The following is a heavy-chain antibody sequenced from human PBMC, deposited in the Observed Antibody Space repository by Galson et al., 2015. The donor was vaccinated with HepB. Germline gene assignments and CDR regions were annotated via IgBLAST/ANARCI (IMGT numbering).Heavy chain of an antibody. CDR2: VLYDGSNK. CDR1: GFTFSSYG. J-gene: IGHJ5*02. D-gene: IGHD5-18*01. Sequence: SLRLSCAASGFTFSSYGMHWVRQAPGKGLEWVAVVLYDGSNKYYADSVKGRFTISRDNSKNTLYLQMNSLRAEDTAIYYCAKDGGRGYTYGPNWFDPWGQGTLVTVSS. V-gene: IGHV3-30*18. CDR3: AKDGGRGYTYGPNWFDP.